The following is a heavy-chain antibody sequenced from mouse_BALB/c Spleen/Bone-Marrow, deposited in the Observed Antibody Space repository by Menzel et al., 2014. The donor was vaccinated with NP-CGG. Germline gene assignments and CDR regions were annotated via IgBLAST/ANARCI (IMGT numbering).Heavy chain of an antibody. CDR2: IDPANGNT. V-gene: IGHV14-3*02. J-gene: IGHJ2*01. CDR1: GFNIKDTY. D-gene: IGHD2-2*01. Sequence: VQLQQSGAELVKPGASVKLSCTASGFNIKDTYMHWVKQRHEQGLEWIGRIDPANGNTKYDPKFQGKATITADTSSNTAYLQLSSLTSEDTAVYYCASYVYGYYFDYWGQGTTLTVSS. CDR3: ASYVYGYYFDY.